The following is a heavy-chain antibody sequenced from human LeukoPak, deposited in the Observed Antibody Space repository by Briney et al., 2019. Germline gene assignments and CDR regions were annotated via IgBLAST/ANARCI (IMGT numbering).Heavy chain of an antibody. CDR1: GGSFSCYY. V-gene: IGHV4-34*01. Sequence: SETLSLTCAVYGGSFSCYYWSWIRQPPGKGLEWIGEINHSGSTNYNPSLKSRVTISVDTSKNQFSLKLSSVTAADTAVYYCARGRYSSSWAHYYYYGMDVWGQGTTVTVSS. D-gene: IGHD6-13*01. CDR2: INHSGST. CDR3: ARGRYSSSWAHYYYYGMDV. J-gene: IGHJ6*02.